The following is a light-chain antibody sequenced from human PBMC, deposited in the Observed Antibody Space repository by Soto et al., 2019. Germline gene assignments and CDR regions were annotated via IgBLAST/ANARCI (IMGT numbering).Light chain of an antibody. Sequence: QSVLTQPRSVSGSPGQSVTISCTGTSSDVGGYNYVSWYQQHPGKAPKLMIYDVSKRPSGVPDRFSGSKSGNTASLTISGLQAEDEADYYCCSYAGSYTVFGGGTKPPS. CDR3: CSYAGSYTV. CDR1: SSDVGGYNY. V-gene: IGLV2-11*01. J-gene: IGLJ2*01. CDR2: DVS.